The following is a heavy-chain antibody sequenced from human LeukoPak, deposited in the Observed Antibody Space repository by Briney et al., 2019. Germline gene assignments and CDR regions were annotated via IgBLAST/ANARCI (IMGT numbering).Heavy chain of an antibody. CDR3: ARLEVRITMVRGAIGEYFQH. CDR2: IYPGDSDT. V-gene: IGHV5-51*01. Sequence: GESLKISCKGSGYSFTSYWIGWVRQMPGKGLEWMGIIYPGDSDTRYSPSFQGQVTISADKSISTAYLQWSSLKASDTAMYYCARLEVRITMVRGAIGEYFQHWGQGTLVTVSS. J-gene: IGHJ1*01. CDR1: GYSFTSYW. D-gene: IGHD3-10*01.